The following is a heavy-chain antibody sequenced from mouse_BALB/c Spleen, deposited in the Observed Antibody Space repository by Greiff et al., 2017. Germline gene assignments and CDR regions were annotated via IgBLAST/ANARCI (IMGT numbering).Heavy chain of an antibody. CDR2: IDPETGGT. CDR1: GYTFTDYE. CDR3: TIRSTMITTGFAY. J-gene: IGHJ3*01. V-gene: IGHV1-15*01. D-gene: IGHD2-4*01. Sequence: QVQLQQSGAELVRPGASVTLSCKASGYTFTDYEMHWVKQTPVHGLEWIGAIDPETGGTAYNQKFKGKATLTADKSSSTAYMELRSLTSEDSAVYYCTIRSTMITTGFAYWGQGTLVTVSA.